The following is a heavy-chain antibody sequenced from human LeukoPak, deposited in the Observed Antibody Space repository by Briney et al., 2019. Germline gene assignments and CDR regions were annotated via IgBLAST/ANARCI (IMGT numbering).Heavy chain of an antibody. V-gene: IGHV3-7*01. Sequence: GGSLRLSCAAAGFTFSSYWMSWVRQAPGKGPEWVANIKQDGSGKYYVDAVKGRFTISRDNAKNSLYLQMNSLRAEDTAVYYCARYTTGTLYYFDYWGQGTLVTVSS. J-gene: IGHJ4*02. CDR1: GFTFSSYW. CDR2: IKQDGSGK. CDR3: ARYTTGTLYYFDY. D-gene: IGHD1-1*01.